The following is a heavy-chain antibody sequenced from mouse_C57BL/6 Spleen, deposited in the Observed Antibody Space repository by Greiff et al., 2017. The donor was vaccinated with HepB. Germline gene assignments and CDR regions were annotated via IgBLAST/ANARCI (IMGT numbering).Heavy chain of an antibody. CDR3: ARNTKPGRGAMDY. J-gene: IGHJ4*01. Sequence: VKLEESGPGLVQPSQSLSITCTVSGFSLTSYGVHWVRPSPGKGLEWLGVIWSGGSTDYNAAFISRLSISTDNSKSQVFFKMNSLQADDTAIYYCARNTKPGRGAMDYWGQGTSVTVSS. V-gene: IGHV2-2*01. CDR2: IWSGGST. D-gene: IGHD4-1*01. CDR1: GFSLTSYG.